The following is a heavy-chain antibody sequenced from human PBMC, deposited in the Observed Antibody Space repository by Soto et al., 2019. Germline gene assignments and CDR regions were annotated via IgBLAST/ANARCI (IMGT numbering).Heavy chain of an antibody. CDR3: VREDDTTGSYSWFDP. V-gene: IGHV1-69*01. CDR1: GAAFNTIT. D-gene: IGHD3-9*01. Sequence: QVQLVQSGAEVKKPGSSVRVSCKASGAAFNTITISWVRQAPGQGLEWMGGFVPVFGSATYAQKFQGRVAITADASTSTFYMELSRLNSEDTALYYCVREDDTTGSYSWFDPWGQGTLVTVSS. J-gene: IGHJ5*02. CDR2: FVPVFGSA.